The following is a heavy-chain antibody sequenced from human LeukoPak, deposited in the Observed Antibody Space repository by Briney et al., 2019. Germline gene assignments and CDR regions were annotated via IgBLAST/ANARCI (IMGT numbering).Heavy chain of an antibody. V-gene: IGHV3-23*01. CDR1: GFTFSSYG. Sequence: GGSLRLSCAASGFTFSSYGMSWVRQAPGKGLEWVSAISGSGGSTYYADSVKGRFTISRDNSKNTLYLQMNSLRAEDTAVYYCARGGQRSSWRDRNDYWGQGTLVTVSS. CDR2: ISGSGGST. D-gene: IGHD6-13*01. J-gene: IGHJ4*02. CDR3: ARGGQRSSWRDRNDY.